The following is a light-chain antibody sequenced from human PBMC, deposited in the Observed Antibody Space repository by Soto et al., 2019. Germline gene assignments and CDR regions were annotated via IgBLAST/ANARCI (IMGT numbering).Light chain of an antibody. CDR3: QQYGSSLYT. J-gene: IGKJ2*01. Sequence: EIVLTQSPGTLSLSPGERAILSCRASQSVTSNSLAWYQQKPGQAPRLLIYGASSRATGIPDRFSGRGSGTDFTLTISRLEPEDFAVSYCQQYGSSLYTFGQGTRLQIK. CDR2: GAS. V-gene: IGKV3-20*01. CDR1: QSVTSNS.